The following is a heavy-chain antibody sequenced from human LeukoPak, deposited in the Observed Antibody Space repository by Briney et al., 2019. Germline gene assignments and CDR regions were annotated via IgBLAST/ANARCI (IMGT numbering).Heavy chain of an antibody. D-gene: IGHD5-24*01. V-gene: IGHV3-30*18. CDR2: ISYDGSNK. Sequence: GGSLRLSCAASGFTFGSYGMHWVRQAPGKGLEWVAVISYDGSNKYYADSVKGRLTISRDNSMNTLYLQMNSLREEDTAVYYCAQAWRWLQLNYWGQGTLVTVSS. J-gene: IGHJ4*02. CDR3: AQAWRWLQLNY. CDR1: GFTFGSYG.